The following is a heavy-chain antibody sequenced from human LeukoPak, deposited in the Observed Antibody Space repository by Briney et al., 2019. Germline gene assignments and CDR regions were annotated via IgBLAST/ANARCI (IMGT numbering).Heavy chain of an antibody. J-gene: IGHJ4*02. CDR3: AKPSGSGVDY. V-gene: IGHV3-30*02. D-gene: IGHD1-26*01. CDR1: GFLFDDHD. Sequence: GGSLRLSCGASGFLFDDHDMHWVREAPGKGLEWVAYIRSDGYHTYYADSVRGRFTIPRASLRNTFYLQLNSLRLGDMAVYYLAKPSGSGVDYWGRKTRVTVSS. CDR2: IRSDGYHT.